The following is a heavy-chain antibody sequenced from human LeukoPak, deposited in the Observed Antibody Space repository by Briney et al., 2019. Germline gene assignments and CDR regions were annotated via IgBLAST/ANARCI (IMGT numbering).Heavy chain of an antibody. V-gene: IGHV1-18*01. D-gene: IGHD1-26*01. J-gene: IGHJ6*02. Sequence: GASVKVSCKVPGYTLTELSMHWVRQAPGQGLEWMGWISAYNGNTNYAQKLQGRVTMTTDTSTSTAYMELRSLRSDDTAVYYCARDGADYGMDVWGQGTTVTVSS. CDR1: GYTLTELS. CDR3: ARDGADYGMDV. CDR2: ISAYNGNT.